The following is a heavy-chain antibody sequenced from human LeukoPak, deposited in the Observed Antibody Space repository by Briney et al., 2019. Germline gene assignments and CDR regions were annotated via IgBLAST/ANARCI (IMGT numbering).Heavy chain of an antibody. J-gene: IGHJ4*02. V-gene: IGHV4-61*02. CDR3: ARRAYFDREY. Sequence: PSQTLSLTCTVSGGSISSGSYYWSWIRQPAGKGLEWIGRIYTSGSTNYNPSLKSRVTISVDTSKNQFSLKLSSVTAADTAVYYCARRAYFDREYWAQGTLVSVSS. D-gene: IGHD3-9*01. CDR2: IYTSGST. CDR1: GGSISSGSYY.